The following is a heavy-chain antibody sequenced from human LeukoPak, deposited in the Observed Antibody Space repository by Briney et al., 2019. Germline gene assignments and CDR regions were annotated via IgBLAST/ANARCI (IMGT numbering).Heavy chain of an antibody. CDR2: ISYDGSNK. D-gene: IGHD6-13*01. J-gene: IGHJ5*02. CDR1: AFTFSSYG. CDR3: AKDPLAAADPNWFDP. Sequence: GGTLRLSCAASAFTFSSYGMSWVRQAPGKGLEWVAVISYDGSNKYYTDSVKGRFTIPRDNSKNTLYLQMNSLRAEDTAVYYCAKDPLAAADPNWFDPWGQGTLVTVSS. V-gene: IGHV3-30*18.